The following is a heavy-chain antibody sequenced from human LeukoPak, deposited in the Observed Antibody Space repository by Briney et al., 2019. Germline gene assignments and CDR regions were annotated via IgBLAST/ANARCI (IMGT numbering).Heavy chain of an antibody. V-gene: IGHV4-39*07. Sequence: PSETLSLTCTVSGGSISSSSYYWGWIRQPPGKGLEWIGSIYYSGSTYYNPSLKSRVTISVDTSKNQFSLKLSSVTAADTAVYYCARGAAGNYYYYYYYMDVWGKGTTVTISS. CDR3: ARGAAGNYYYYYYYMDV. D-gene: IGHD6-13*01. CDR2: IYYSGST. CDR1: GGSISSSSYY. J-gene: IGHJ6*03.